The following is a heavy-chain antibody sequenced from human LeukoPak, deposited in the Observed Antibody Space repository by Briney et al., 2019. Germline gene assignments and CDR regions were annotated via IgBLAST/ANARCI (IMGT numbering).Heavy chain of an antibody. CDR2: INPNRGGT. D-gene: IGHD3-22*01. Sequence: SVNVSCKASGCTFTDYYMHWVRQAPGQGLEWMGWINPNRGGTNYAQEFQGRVTMTRDTAIATAYMELRRLRSGDTAVYFCAGWYYDSSGYYRLDYWGQGTLVTVSS. CDR3: AGWYYDSSGYYRLDY. J-gene: IGHJ4*02. CDR1: GCTFTDYY. V-gene: IGHV1-2*02.